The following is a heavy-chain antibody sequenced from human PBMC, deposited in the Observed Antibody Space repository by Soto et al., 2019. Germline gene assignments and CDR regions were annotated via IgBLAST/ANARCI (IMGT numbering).Heavy chain of an antibody. D-gene: IGHD1-26*01. J-gene: IGHJ6*01. CDR1: GFTFSSYG. CDR3: AKAPGSYFLYYGMDV. V-gene: IGHV3-30*18. CDR2: ISYDGSNK. Sequence: QVQLVESGGGVVQPGRSLRLSCAASGFTFSSYGMHWVRQAPGKGLEWVAVISYDGSNKYYADSVKGRFTISRDNSKNTLYLQMNSLRAEDTAVYYCAKAPGSYFLYYGMDVW.